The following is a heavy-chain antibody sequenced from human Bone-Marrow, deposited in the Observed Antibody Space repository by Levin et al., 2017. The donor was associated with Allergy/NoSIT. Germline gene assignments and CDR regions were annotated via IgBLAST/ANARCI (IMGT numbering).Heavy chain of an antibody. J-gene: IGHJ4*02. CDR2: IYYSGMT. V-gene: IGHV4-4*02. D-gene: IGHD6-13*01. Sequence: ASETLSLTCAVSGGSISSSNWWSWVRQPPGKGLEWIGEIYYSGMTKYKPSLRGRLTVSADKSKNQFSLKLTSVTAADTAVYFCARGSGTGTQTIKYYFDSWGQGTLVTVSS. CDR1: GGSISSSNW. CDR3: ARGSGTGTQTIKYYFDS.